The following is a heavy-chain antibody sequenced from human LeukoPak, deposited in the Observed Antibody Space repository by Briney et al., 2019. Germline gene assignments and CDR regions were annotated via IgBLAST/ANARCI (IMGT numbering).Heavy chain of an antibody. Sequence: PGGSLRLSCAASGFTFDDYAMHWVRQAPGKGLEWVSGISWNSGSIGYADSVKGRFTISRDNAKNSLYLQMNSLRAEDTALYYCAKDRSSSWYGVFDYWGQGTLVTVSP. CDR2: ISWNSGSI. V-gene: IGHV3-9*01. CDR1: GFTFDDYA. CDR3: AKDRSSSWYGVFDY. D-gene: IGHD6-13*01. J-gene: IGHJ4*02.